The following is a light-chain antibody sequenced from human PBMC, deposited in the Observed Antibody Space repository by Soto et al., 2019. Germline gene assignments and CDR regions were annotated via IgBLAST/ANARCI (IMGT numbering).Light chain of an antibody. V-gene: IGLV2-11*01. CDR1: SSDVGDYNY. Sequence: QSALTQPRSVSGSPGQSVTISCTGTSSDVGDYNYVSWYQQCPGKAPKLVIYHVSKRPSGVPDRFSGSKSGNTASLTISGLQAEDEADYYCCSFAGSYTFWVFGGGTKLTVL. J-gene: IGLJ3*02. CDR3: CSFAGSYTFWV. CDR2: HVS.